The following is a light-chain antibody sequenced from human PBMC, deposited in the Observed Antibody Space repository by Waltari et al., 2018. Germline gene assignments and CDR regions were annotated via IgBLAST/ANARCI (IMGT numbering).Light chain of an antibody. J-gene: IGKJ2*01. CDR1: QSVGTW. CDR2: MAS. V-gene: IGKV1-5*03. CDR3: QQYSSFST. Sequence: DIQMIQSPSTLSASVGDRVTISCRASQSVGTWLAWYQQKPGKAPKLLIYMASSLESGVPSRFSGSGSGTEFTLTISSLQPDDFATYSCQQYSSFSTFGQGTKV.